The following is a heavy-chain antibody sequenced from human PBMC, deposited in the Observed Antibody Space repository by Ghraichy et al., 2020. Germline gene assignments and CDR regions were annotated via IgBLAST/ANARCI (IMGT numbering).Heavy chain of an antibody. Sequence: GGSLRLSCAASGFTFSSYAMSWVRQAPGKGLEWVSGISGSGGNTYYADSEKGRFTISRDNSKNTLYLQMNSLRAEDTAVYYCALPRYGDYEFDYWGQGTLVTVSS. J-gene: IGHJ4*02. V-gene: IGHV3-23*01. D-gene: IGHD4-17*01. CDR3: ALPRYGDYEFDY. CDR2: ISGSGGNT. CDR1: GFTFSSYA.